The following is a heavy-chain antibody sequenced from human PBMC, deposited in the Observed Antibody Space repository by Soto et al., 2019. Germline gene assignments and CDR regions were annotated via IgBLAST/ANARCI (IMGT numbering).Heavy chain of an antibody. V-gene: IGHV1-18*01. Sequence: ASVKVSCKASGYTFTSYGISWVRQAPGQGLEWMGWISAYNGNTNYAQKLQGRVTMTTDTSASTAYMELRSLRSDDTAAYYCARDSDDFWSGYNFAYWGQGTLVTVSS. CDR2: ISAYNGNT. J-gene: IGHJ4*02. CDR1: GYTFTSYG. CDR3: ARDSDDFWSGYNFAY. D-gene: IGHD3-3*01.